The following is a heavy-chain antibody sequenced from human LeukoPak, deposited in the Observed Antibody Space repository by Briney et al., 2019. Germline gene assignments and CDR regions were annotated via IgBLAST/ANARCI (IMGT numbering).Heavy chain of an antibody. Sequence: GGSLRLSCAASGFTFSSYWMSWVRQAPGKGLEWVANIKQDGSEKYYVDSVKGRFTISRDNAKNSLYLQMNSLRAEDTAVYYCARYDFWGGYSPFDYWGQGTLVTVSS. CDR2: IKQDGSEK. CDR1: GFTFSSYW. CDR3: ARYDFWGGYSPFDY. D-gene: IGHD3-3*01. J-gene: IGHJ4*02. V-gene: IGHV3-7*01.